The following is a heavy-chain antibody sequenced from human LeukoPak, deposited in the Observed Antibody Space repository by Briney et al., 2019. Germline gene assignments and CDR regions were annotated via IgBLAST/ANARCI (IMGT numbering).Heavy chain of an antibody. J-gene: IGHJ6*02. D-gene: IGHD4-11*01. CDR3: ARDVYSIKPNYYYGMDV. V-gene: IGHV1-69*04. CDR1: GGTFSSYA. Sequence: ASVKVSCKPSGGTFSSYAISWARQAPGHRLEWMGRIIPILGIANYAQKFQGRATITADKSTSTAYMERSSLRSEDTAVYYCARDVYSIKPNYYYGMDVWGQGTTVTASS. CDR2: IIPILGIA.